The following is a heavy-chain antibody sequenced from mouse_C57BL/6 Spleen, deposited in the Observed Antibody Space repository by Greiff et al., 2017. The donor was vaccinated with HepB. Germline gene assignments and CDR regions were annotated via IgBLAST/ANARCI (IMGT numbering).Heavy chain of an antibody. V-gene: IGHV1-61*01. D-gene: IGHD2-4*01. CDR1: GYTFTSYW. CDR2: IYPSDSET. Sequence: VQLQQPGAELVRPGSSVKLSCKASGYTFTSYWMDWVKQRPGQGLEWIGSIYPSDSETHYNQKFKDKATLTVDKSSSTAYMQLSSLTSEDSAVYYCARSDDYGRFAYWGQGTLVTVSA. CDR3: ARSDDYGRFAY. J-gene: IGHJ3*01.